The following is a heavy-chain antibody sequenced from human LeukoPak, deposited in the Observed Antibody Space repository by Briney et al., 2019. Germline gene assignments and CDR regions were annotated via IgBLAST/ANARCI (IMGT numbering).Heavy chain of an antibody. CDR1: GFTFSAYG. CDR3: ARGGRKDILTGYRWDNWFDP. Sequence: PGGSLRLSCAASGFTFSAYGMHWVRQAPGKGLEWVTFIRYDESNQYYADSVKGRFTISRDNSKNTLYLQMNSLRAEDTAVYYCARGGRKDILTGYRWDNWFDPWGQGTLVTVSS. V-gene: IGHV3-30*02. D-gene: IGHD3-9*01. J-gene: IGHJ5*02. CDR2: IRYDESNQ.